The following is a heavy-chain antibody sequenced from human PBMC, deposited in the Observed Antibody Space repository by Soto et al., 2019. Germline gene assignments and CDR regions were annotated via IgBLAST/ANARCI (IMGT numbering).Heavy chain of an antibody. V-gene: IGHV4-31*03. D-gene: IGHD6-19*01. CDR2: IYYSGST. CDR1: GGSISSGGYY. CDR3: ARAQWLVYYYYYGMDV. J-gene: IGHJ6*02. Sequence: TLSLTCTVSGGSISSGGYYWSWIRQHPGKGLEWIGYIYYSGSTNYNPSLKSRVTISVDTSKNQFSLKLSSVTAADTAVYYCARAQWLVYYYYYGMDVWGQGTTVTSP.